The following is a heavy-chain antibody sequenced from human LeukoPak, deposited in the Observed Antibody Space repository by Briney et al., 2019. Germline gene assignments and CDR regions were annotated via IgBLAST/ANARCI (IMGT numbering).Heavy chain of an antibody. J-gene: IGHJ4*02. Sequence: GGSLRLSCTASGFSFSGHWMHWARQLPGKGLVWVSRISPTGSTTSYADSVKGRLTVSRDNAKNTLYLQVNNLRAEDTAVYYCARGPNGNWSGLDFWGQGTLLTVSS. D-gene: IGHD1-1*01. CDR3: ARGPNGNWSGLDF. CDR1: GFSFSGHW. CDR2: ISPTGSTT. V-gene: IGHV3-74*01.